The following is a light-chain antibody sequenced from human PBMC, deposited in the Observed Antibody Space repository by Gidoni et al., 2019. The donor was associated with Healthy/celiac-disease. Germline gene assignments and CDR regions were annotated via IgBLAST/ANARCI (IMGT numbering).Light chain of an antibody. CDR1: QSVSSSY. J-gene: IGKJ4*01. V-gene: IGKV3-20*01. Sequence: EIELAPSQGTLSLCPGERATLSCRASQSVSSSYLAWYQQKPGQAPTLLIYGASSRATGIPDRFSGSGSGTDFTLTISRLEPEDFAVYYCQQYGSSPPITFGGGTKVEIK. CDR2: GAS. CDR3: QQYGSSPPIT.